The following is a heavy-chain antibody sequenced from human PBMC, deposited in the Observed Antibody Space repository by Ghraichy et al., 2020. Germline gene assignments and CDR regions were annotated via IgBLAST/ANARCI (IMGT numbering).Heavy chain of an antibody. Sequence: GGSLRLSCAASGFTFTNAWMGWVRQGPGKGLEWVGLIKSRLDGGTLDYAAPVKDRFAISRDDSQSTLYLQMNSLKTGDTAVYYCTAGRGLWFGELLFPIDNWGQGTLVTVSS. V-gene: IGHV3-15*01. CDR2: IKSRLDGGTL. CDR3: TAGRGLWFGELLFPIDN. J-gene: IGHJ4*02. CDR1: GFTFTNAW. D-gene: IGHD3-10*01.